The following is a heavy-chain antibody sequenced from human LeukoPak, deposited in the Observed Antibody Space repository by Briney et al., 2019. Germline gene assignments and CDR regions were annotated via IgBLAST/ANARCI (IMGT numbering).Heavy chain of an antibody. CDR1: GGSFSGYY. CDR3: ARRKDWITSQRIDP. V-gene: IGHV4-34*01. D-gene: IGHD3/OR15-3a*01. Sequence: SETLSLTCAVYGGSFSGYYWSWIRPPPGKWLEWIGEINHSGSTNYNPSLKSRVTISVDTSKNQFSLKLSSVTAADTAVYYCARRKDWITSQRIDPWGQGTLVTVSS. J-gene: IGHJ5*02. CDR2: INHSGST.